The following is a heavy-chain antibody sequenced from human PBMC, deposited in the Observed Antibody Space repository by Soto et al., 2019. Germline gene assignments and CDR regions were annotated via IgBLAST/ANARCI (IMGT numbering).Heavy chain of an antibody. Sequence: DVQLEESGGGLIQPGGSLRLSCAVSGFTVSNNYMTWVRQAPGKGLEWVSLIYSSGGTKYADSVRGRFTISRDNSKNTLYLKMNSLQVEDTAVYYCARDPPGIAASGSYNWGQGTLVTVSS. J-gene: IGHJ4*02. CDR1: GFTVSNNY. D-gene: IGHD6-13*01. CDR3: ARDPPGIAASGSYN. CDR2: IYSSGGT. V-gene: IGHV3-53*01.